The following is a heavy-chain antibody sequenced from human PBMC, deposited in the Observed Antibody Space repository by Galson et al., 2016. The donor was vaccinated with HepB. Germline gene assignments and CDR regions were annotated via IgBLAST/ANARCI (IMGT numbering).Heavy chain of an antibody. Sequence: SVKVSCKASGYTFSTFDITWVRQAPGQGLEWMGRVSPYNGKTNYVRELKGRVTMTTDTSTSTAYMELTTLRSDDTAVYYCARIGTVGGGLDYWGQGTLVTVSS. J-gene: IGHJ4*02. D-gene: IGHD1-1*01. CDR3: ARIGTVGGGLDY. V-gene: IGHV1-18*01. CDR1: GYTFSTFD. CDR2: VSPYNGKT.